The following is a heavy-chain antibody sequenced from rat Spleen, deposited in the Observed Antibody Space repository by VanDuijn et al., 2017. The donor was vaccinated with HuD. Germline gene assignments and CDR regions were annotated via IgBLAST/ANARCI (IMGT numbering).Heavy chain of an antibody. CDR3: ATEAYYGSPYYFDY. V-gene: IGHV5-19*01. D-gene: IGHD1-7*01. Sequence: EVQLVESGGGLVQPGRSLKLSCAASGFTLSNFPMAWVRQAPTKGLEWVATISIIAGSTYYRDSVKGRLTISRDNTKSTLYLQMDSLRSEDTATYYCATEAYYGSPYYFDYWGQGVMVTVSS. CDR2: ISIIAGST. CDR1: GFTLSNFP. J-gene: IGHJ2*01.